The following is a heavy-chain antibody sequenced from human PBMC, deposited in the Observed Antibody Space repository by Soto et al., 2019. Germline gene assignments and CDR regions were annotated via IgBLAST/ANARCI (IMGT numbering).Heavy chain of an antibody. Sequence: PSEALSVPSAVSGGAMSNYVWTWIRQPPGKGLEGIGYIHYSGTTSFFPSYNPSLRSRVTISEDTSKNQFSLKLLSVTTAETAVYFCAAGEASSRNLAPYYLDFWGQGTLVTVSS. D-gene: IGHD6-13*01. V-gene: IGHV4-59*01. CDR3: AAGEASSRNLAPYYLDF. CDR1: GGAMSNYV. CDR2: IHYSGTT. J-gene: IGHJ4*02.